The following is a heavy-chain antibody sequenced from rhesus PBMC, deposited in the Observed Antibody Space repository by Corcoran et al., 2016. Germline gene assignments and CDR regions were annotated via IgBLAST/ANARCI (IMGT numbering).Heavy chain of an antibody. CDR2: NYWDDDK. D-gene: IGHD3-34*01. J-gene: IGHJ4*01. V-gene: IGHV2-174*01. CDR1: GFSLTTSGMG. Sequence: QVTLKESGPALVKPTQTLTLTCTFSGFSLTTSGMGVGWIRHPPGKALEWLALNYWDDDKRYSTSLKSRLTISKDTSKNQVVLTMTNMDPVDTATYYCARGVWGSSYFDYWGQGVLVTVSS. CDR3: ARGVWGSSYFDY.